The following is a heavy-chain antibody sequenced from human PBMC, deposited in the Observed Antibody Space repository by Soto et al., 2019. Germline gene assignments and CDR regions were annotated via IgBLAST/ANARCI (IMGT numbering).Heavy chain of an antibody. CDR2: SIPVLGTP. CDR1: GGTFTSIA. D-gene: IGHD6-13*01. J-gene: IGHJ6*02. CDR3: ASSAGLDHLLNYYGLNV. V-gene: IGHV1-69*01. Sequence: QVHLVQSSAEVKKPGSSVKVSCKASGGTFTSIAFSWVRQAPGQGLEWMGGSIPVLGTPNYAQKFQARVTITADASTTTVHMELSSLRSDDTAVYYCASSAGLDHLLNYYGLNVWGQGTTVTV.